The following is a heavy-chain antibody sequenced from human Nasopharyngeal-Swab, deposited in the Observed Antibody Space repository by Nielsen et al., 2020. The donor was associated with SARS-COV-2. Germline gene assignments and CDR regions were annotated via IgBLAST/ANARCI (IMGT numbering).Heavy chain of an antibody. CDR2: INAGNGNT. D-gene: IGHD3-22*01. V-gene: IGHV1-3*01. Sequence: ASVKVSCKASGYTFTSYAMHWVRQAPGQRLEWMGWINAGNGNTKYSQKFQGRVTITRDTSASTAYMELSSLGSEDTAVYYCGLLPPVYYYYGMDVWGQGTTVTVSS. J-gene: IGHJ6*02. CDR3: GLLPPVYYYYGMDV. CDR1: GYTFTSYA.